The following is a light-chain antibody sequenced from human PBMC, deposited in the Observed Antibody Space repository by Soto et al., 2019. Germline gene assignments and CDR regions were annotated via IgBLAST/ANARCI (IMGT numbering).Light chain of an antibody. Sequence: DIQMTQSPSSLSASVGDRVTITCRASQGISNFLAWYQQKPGKVPKLLIYAASTLQSGVASRFSGSGSGTEFNLTISSLQPEDVATYYCQEYNSAPRTLGQGTKVEIK. CDR2: AAS. CDR1: QGISNF. CDR3: QEYNSAPRT. V-gene: IGKV1-27*01. J-gene: IGKJ1*01.